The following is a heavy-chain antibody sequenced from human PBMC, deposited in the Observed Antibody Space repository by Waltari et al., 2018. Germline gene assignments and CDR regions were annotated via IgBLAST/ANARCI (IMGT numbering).Heavy chain of an antibody. V-gene: IGHV3-30*03. CDR3: ARDKSFITTGAFDM. CDR2: ISYDGSNK. J-gene: IGHJ3*02. Sequence: QDHLVESGGGVVPPGTSLRLSCAASDSTLFTSGIHWVRQAPGKGLEWVSIISYDGSNKLYRNSVRGRFTIARDNSKKTVYLQMNSLRVEDTAVYYCARDKSFITTGAFDMWGQGTMVTVSS. CDR1: DSTLFTSG. D-gene: IGHD3-22*01.